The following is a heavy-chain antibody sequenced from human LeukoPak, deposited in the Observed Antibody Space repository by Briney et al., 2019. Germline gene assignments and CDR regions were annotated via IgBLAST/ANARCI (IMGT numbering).Heavy chain of an antibody. CDR3: AKDLVRGEIDY. D-gene: IGHD3-10*01. V-gene: IGHV3-30*04. CDR1: GFTFSSYA. CDR2: ISYDGSNK. J-gene: IGHJ4*02. Sequence: PGGSLRLSCAASGFTFSSYAMHWVRQAPGKGLEWVAVISYDGSNKYYADSVKGRFTISRDNSKNTLYLQMNSLRAEDTAVYYCAKDLVRGEIDYWGQGTLVTVSS.